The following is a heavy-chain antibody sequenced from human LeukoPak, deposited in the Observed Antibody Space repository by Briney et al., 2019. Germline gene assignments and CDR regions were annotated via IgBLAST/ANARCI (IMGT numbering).Heavy chain of an antibody. V-gene: IGHV3-48*03. CDR2: ISSSGSTI. Sequence: PGGSRRLSCAASGFTCSSYEMNWVRQAPGKGLEWVSYISSSGSTIYYADSVKGRFTISRDNAKNSLYLQMNSLRAEDTAVYYCARVSYDNYGMDVWGQGTTVTVSS. J-gene: IGHJ6*02. CDR1: GFTCSSYE. CDR3: ARVSYDNYGMDV.